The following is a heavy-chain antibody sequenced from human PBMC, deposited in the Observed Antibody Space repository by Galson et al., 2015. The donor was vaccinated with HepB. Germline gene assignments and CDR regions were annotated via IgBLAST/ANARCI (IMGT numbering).Heavy chain of an antibody. J-gene: IGHJ3*01. CDR1: GYPFTSFA. V-gene: IGHV1-3*01. Sequence: VSCKASGYPFTSFALHWVRQAPGQSLECMGWINGGNGNTKYSQRFQGRVTITRDTSASTFYMELSSLRPEDTAVYYCARETGIAFDVWGQGTMVTVSS. D-gene: IGHD1-1*01. CDR3: ARETGIAFDV. CDR2: INGGNGNT.